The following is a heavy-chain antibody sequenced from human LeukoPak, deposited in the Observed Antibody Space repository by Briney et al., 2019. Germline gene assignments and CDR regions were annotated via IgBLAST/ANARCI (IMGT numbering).Heavy chain of an antibody. J-gene: IGHJ4*02. V-gene: IGHV4-61*02. Sequence: SQTLSLTCTVSGGSISSGSYYWSWIRQPAGKGLEWIGRIYTSGSTNYNPSLKSRVTISVDTSKNQSSLKLSSVTAADTAVYYCARCADYGSGSPFDYWGQGTLVTVSS. CDR1: GGSISSGSYY. CDR2: IYTSGST. CDR3: ARCADYGSGSPFDY. D-gene: IGHD3-10*01.